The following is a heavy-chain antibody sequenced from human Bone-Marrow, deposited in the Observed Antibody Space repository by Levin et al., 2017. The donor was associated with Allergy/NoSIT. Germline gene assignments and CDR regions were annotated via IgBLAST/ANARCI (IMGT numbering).Heavy chain of an antibody. CDR2: ISSSSSYI. V-gene: IGHV3-21*01. CDR3: ARPTPGYSGYEERPQKYDYYYYGMDV. D-gene: IGHD5-12*01. J-gene: IGHJ6*02. Sequence: GGSLRLSCAASGFTFSSYSMNWVRQAPGKGLEWVSSISSSSSYIYYADSVKGRFTISRDNAKNSLYLQMNSLRAEDTAVYYCARPTPGYSGYEERPQKYDYYYYGMDVWGQGTTVTVSS. CDR1: GFTFSSYS.